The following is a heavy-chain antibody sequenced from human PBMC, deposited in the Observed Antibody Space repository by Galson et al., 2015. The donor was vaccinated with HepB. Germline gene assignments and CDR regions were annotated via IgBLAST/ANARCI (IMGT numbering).Heavy chain of an antibody. D-gene: IGHD6-13*01. CDR3: ASKTYSSSWSLYFQH. J-gene: IGHJ1*01. V-gene: IGHV4-31*03. CDR2: IYYSGST. CDR1: GGSISSGGYY. Sequence: LSLTCTVSGGSISSGGYYWSWIRQHPGKGLEWIGYIYYSGSTYYNPSLKSRVTISVDTSKNQFSLKLSSVTAADTAVYYCASKTYSSSWSLYFQHWGQGTLVTVSS.